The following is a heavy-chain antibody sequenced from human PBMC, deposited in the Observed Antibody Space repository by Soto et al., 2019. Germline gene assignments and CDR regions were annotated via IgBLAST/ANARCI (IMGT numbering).Heavy chain of an antibody. CDR2: IWYDGNNE. Sequence: QVQLVESGGGVVQPGRSLRLSCAASGFTFSRYGMHWVRQAPGKGLEWVAVIWYDGNNENYGDSVKGRFTISRDNSKSTLYLQMNSLRAEDTAVYYCARDNHEGGFDYWGQGTLVTVSS. CDR3: ARDNHEGGFDY. CDR1: GFTFSRYG. J-gene: IGHJ4*02. V-gene: IGHV3-33*01. D-gene: IGHD3-16*01.